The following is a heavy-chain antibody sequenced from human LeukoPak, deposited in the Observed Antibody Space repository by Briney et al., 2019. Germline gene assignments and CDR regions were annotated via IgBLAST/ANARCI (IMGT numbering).Heavy chain of an antibody. CDR1: GFTFSSYA. V-gene: IGHV3-30-3*01. J-gene: IGHJ4*02. D-gene: IGHD3-10*01. CDR2: ISYDGSNK. CDR3: ARDKMRTGGLWLTYYFDY. Sequence: PGGSLRLSCAASGFTFSSYAMHWVRQAPGKGLEWVAVISYDGSNKYYADSVKGRFTISRDNSKNTLYLQMNSLRAEDTAVYYCARDKMRTGGLWLTYYFDYWGQGTLVTVSS.